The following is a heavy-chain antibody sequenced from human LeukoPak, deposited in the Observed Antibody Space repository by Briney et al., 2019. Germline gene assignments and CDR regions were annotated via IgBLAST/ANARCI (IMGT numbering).Heavy chain of an antibody. CDR2: IIPIFGTA. D-gene: IGHD2-8*01. Sequence: SVKVSCKASGGTFSSYAISWVRQAPGQGLEWMGGIIPIFGTANYAQKFQGRVTITADESTSTAYMEPSSLRSEDTAVYYCAREGPFYTRGMVYAKRWFDPWGQGTLVTDSS. V-gene: IGHV1-69*13. CDR1: GGTFSSYA. CDR3: AREGPFYTRGMVYAKRWFDP. J-gene: IGHJ5*02.